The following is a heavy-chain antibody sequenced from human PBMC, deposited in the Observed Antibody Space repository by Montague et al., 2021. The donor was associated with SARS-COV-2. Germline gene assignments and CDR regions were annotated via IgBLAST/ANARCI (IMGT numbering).Heavy chain of an antibody. J-gene: IGHJ4*02. CDR3: ARWDPKIMTLVGLRGKSASDF. Sequence: SETLSLTCAVYGGSFSGYYWTWIRQSPGRGLEWIAEINHSGSTNYNWHLKSRVSISGDTSKNQFSLSLSSVTVAGTAVYYCARWDPKIMTLVGLRGKSASDFWGQGTLVTVSS. CDR2: INHSGST. D-gene: IGHD3-16*01. V-gene: IGHV4-34*01. CDR1: GGSFSGYY.